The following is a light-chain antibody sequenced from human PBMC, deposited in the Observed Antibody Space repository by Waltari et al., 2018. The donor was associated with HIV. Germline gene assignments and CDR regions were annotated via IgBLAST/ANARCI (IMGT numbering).Light chain of an antibody. CDR1: NRDIGGYDF. Sequence: HSALTQPASVSGSPGQSITISCTGTNRDIGGYDFVSWYQQHPGRAPKLCIYGVSDRPSGVSNLFSGSKSGNRASLTISGVQAEDEADYYCSSYAYNSVLVFGGGTKLTVL. J-gene: IGLJ3*02. CDR3: SSYAYNSVLV. CDR2: GVS. V-gene: IGLV2-14*01.